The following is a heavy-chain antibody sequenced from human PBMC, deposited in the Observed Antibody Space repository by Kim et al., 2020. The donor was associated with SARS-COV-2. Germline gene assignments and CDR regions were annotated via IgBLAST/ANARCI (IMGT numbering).Heavy chain of an antibody. D-gene: IGHD3-22*01. V-gene: IGHV5-10-1*01. CDR1: GYSFTSYW. CDR2: IDPSDSYT. CDR3: ARHGYYDSSGYYLPNAFDI. Sequence: GESLKISCKGSGYSFTSYWISWVRQMPGKGLEWMGRIDPSDSYTNYSPSFQGHVTISADKSISTAYLQWSSLKASDTAMYYCARHGYYDSSGYYLPNAFDIWGQGTIVTVSS. J-gene: IGHJ3*02.